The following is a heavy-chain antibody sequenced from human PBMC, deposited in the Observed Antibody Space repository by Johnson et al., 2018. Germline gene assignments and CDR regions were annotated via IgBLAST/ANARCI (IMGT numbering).Heavy chain of an antibody. V-gene: IGHV1-69*09. CDR2: IIPILGIA. CDR3: ARDLGYRAPKDDYDYSMDV. D-gene: IGHD3-16*02. Sequence: QVQLVQSGAEVKKPGSSVKVSCKASGGTFSSYTISWVRQAPGQGLEWMGRIIPILGIANYAQKFQGRVTITADKSTRTAYMELSSLRSEDTAVYYCARDLGYRAPKDDYDYSMDVWGKGTTVTVSS. CDR1: GGTFSSYT. J-gene: IGHJ6*03.